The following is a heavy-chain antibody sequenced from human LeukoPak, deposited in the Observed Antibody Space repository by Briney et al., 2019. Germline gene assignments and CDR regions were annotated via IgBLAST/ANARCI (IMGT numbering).Heavy chain of an antibody. CDR3: ARAPFGVVRGWFDP. V-gene: IGHV1-2*06. D-gene: IGHD3-3*01. Sequence: ASVKVSCTASGYTFTGYYMHWVRQAPGQGLEWMGRINPNSGGTNYAQKFQGRVTMTRDTSISTAYMELSRLRSADTAVYYCARAPFGVVRGWFDPWGQGTLVTVSS. J-gene: IGHJ5*02. CDR1: GYTFTGYY. CDR2: INPNSGGT.